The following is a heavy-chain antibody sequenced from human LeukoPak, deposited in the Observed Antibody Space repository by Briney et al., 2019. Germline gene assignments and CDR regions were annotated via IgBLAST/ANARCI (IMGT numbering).Heavy chain of an antibody. CDR3: AREDGYNSPYYFDY. CDR1: GGSFSGYY. CDR2: INQSGST. D-gene: IGHD5-24*01. J-gene: IGHJ4*02. Sequence: PSETLSLTCAVYGGSFSGYYWSWIRQPPGKGLEWIGEINQSGSTSYNPSLKSRVTISVDMSKNQFSLKLRSVTAADTAVYYCAREDGYNSPYYFDYWGQGTLVTVSS. V-gene: IGHV4-34*01.